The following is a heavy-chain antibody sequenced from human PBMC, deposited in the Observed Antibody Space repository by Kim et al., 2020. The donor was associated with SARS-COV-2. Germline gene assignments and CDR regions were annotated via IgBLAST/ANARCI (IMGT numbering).Heavy chain of an antibody. J-gene: IGHJ6*02. V-gene: IGHV4-39*01. CDR1: GGFIRSSSYY. CDR2: IYYSGST. D-gene: IGHD3-10*01. CDR3: AILWFGELNYYYYYGMDV. Sequence: SETLSLTCSVSGGFIRSSSYYWGWIRQPPGKGLEWIGSIYYSGSTYYNPSLKSRVTISVDTSKNQFSLKVSSVTAAETAVYYCAILWFGELNYYYYYGMDVWGQGTTVTVSS.